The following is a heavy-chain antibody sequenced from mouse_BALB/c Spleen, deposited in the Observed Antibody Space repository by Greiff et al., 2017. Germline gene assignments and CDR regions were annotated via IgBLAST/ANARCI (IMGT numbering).Heavy chain of an antibody. CDR1: GFSLTGYG. Sequence: QVQLQQSGPGLVAPSQSLSITCTVSGFSLTGYGVNWVRQPPGKGLEWLGMIWGDGSTDYNSALKSRLSISKDNSKSQVFLKMNSLQTDDTARYYCARYPYGSSSWFAYWGQGTLVTVSA. V-gene: IGHV2-6-7*01. CDR2: IWGDGST. CDR3: ARYPYGSSSWFAY. J-gene: IGHJ3*01. D-gene: IGHD1-1*01.